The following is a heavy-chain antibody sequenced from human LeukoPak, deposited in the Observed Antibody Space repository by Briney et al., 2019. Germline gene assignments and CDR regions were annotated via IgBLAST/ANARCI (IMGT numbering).Heavy chain of an antibody. CDR1: GFTFSSYG. V-gene: IGHV3-30*02. J-gene: IGHJ4*02. Sequence: GGSLRLSCAASGFTFSSYGMHWVRQAPGKGLEWVAFIRYDGSNKYYADSVKGRFTISRDNSKNTLYLQMNSLRAEDTAVYYCAANYGSGSYYHPIDYWGQGTLVTVSS. CDR2: IRYDGSNK. D-gene: IGHD3-10*01. CDR3: AANYGSGSYYHPIDY.